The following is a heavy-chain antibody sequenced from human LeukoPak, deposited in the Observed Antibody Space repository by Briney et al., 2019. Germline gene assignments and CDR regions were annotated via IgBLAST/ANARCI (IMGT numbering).Heavy chain of an antibody. CDR2: IYTSGST. J-gene: IGHJ4*02. D-gene: IGHD3-22*01. V-gene: IGHV4-4*07. CDR1: GGSISSYY. Sequence: SETLSLTCTVSGGSISSYYWSWIRQPAGKGLEWIGRIYTSGSTNYNPSLKSRVTMSVDTSKNQFSLNLSSVTAADTAVYYCAICRKFYSDSSGYCNYFDYWGQGTLVTVSS. CDR3: AICRKFYSDSSGYCNYFDY.